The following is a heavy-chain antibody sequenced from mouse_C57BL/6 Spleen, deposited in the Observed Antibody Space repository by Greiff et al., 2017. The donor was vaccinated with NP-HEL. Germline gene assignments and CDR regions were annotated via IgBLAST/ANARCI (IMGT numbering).Heavy chain of an antibody. CDR1: GYTFTSYW. V-gene: IGHV1-64*01. CDR3: ARWGLRYYAMDY. CDR2: IHPNSGST. D-gene: IGHD2-2*01. J-gene: IGHJ4*01. Sequence: QVQLKQPGAELVKPGASVKLSCKASGYTFTSYWMHWVKQRPGQGLEWIGMIHPNSGSTNYNEKFKSKATLTVDKSSSTAYMQLSSLTSEDSAVYYCARWGLRYYAMDYWGQGTSVTVSS.